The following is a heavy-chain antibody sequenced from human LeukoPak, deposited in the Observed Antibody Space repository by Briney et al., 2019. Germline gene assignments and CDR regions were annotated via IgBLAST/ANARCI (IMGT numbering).Heavy chain of an antibody. V-gene: IGHV3-30-3*01. J-gene: IGHJ4*02. Sequence: QPGRSLRLSCAASGFAFSSYAMHWVRQAPGKGLEWVVVISYDGSNKYYADSVKGRFTISRDNSKNTLYLQMNSLRAEDTAVYYCARGYSSSSKGVDYWGQGTLVTVSS. D-gene: IGHD6-6*01. CDR1: GFAFSSYA. CDR3: ARGYSSSSKGVDY. CDR2: ISYDGSNK.